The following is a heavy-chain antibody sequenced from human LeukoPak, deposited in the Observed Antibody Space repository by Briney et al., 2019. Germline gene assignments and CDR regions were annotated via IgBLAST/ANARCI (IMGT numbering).Heavy chain of an antibody. CDR1: GGSISSSSYY. J-gene: IGHJ6*03. V-gene: IGHV4-39*01. CDR3: ARHVRPSIAARQAYYYYMDV. Sequence: ASETLSLTCTVSGGSISSSSYYWGWIRQPPGKGLEWIGSIYYSGSTYYNPSLKSRVTISVDTSKNQFSLKLSSVTAADTAVYYCARHVRPSIAARQAYYYYMDVWGKGTTVAVSS. D-gene: IGHD6-6*01. CDR2: IYYSGST.